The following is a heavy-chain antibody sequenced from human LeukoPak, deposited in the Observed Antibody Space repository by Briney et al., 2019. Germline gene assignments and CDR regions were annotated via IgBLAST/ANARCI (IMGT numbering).Heavy chain of an antibody. CDR2: IYYSGST. CDR1: GGSISTYY. V-gene: IGHV4-59*01. CDR3: ARSFSPNYYDLLDY. D-gene: IGHD3-22*01. Sequence: PSETLSLTCTVSGGSISTYYWSWIRQPPGKGLEWIGYIYYSGSTNYNPFLKSRVTISLVTSKNLFSLKLNSVTAADTAMYYCARSFSPNYYDLLDYWGQGTLVTVSS. J-gene: IGHJ4*02.